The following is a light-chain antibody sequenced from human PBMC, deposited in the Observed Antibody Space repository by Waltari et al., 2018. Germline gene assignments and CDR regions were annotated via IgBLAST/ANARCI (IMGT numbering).Light chain of an antibody. CDR3: QQYYSTPPIT. Sequence: DIQMTQSPSSLSASVGDRVTITCRASQGISNPLAWYQQNPGKAPKLLLYAASRLESGAPSRFSGSGSGTDYTLTISSLQPEDFATYYCQQYYSTPPITFGQGTRLEIK. CDR2: AAS. J-gene: IGKJ5*01. CDR1: QGISNP. V-gene: IGKV1-NL1*01.